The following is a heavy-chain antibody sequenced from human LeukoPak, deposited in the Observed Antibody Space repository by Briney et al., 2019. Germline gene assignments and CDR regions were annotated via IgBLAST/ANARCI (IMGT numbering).Heavy chain of an antibody. CDR3: ARAQANYGDYEDWFDP. Sequence: ASVKVSCTASGYTFTGYYMHWVRQAPGQGLEWMGWINPNSGGTNYAQKFQGWVTMTRDTSISTAYMELSRLRSDDTAVYYCARAQANYGDYEDWFDPWGQGTLVTVSS. CDR1: GYTFTGYY. D-gene: IGHD4-17*01. J-gene: IGHJ5*02. V-gene: IGHV1-2*04. CDR2: INPNSGGT.